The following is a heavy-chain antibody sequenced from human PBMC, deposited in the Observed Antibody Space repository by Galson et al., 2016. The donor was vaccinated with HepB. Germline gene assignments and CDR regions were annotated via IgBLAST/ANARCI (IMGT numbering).Heavy chain of an antibody. Sequence: SLRLSCAASGFTFRDFAMTWVRQTPGKGLEWVSAISYNSGDETYFADSVRGRFTISRDNSKNTLYLQMNSLRVEDTAVYFCAKVPYGDYASAFDSWYQGTVVTVSS. CDR1: GFTFRDFA. D-gene: IGHD4-17*01. CDR3: AKVPYGDYASAFDS. J-gene: IGHJ4*02. V-gene: IGHV3-23*01. CDR2: ISYNSGDET.